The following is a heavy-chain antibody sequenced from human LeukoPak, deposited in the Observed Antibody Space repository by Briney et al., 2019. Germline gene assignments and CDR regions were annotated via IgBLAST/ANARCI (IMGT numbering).Heavy chain of an antibody. J-gene: IGHJ4*02. CDR1: GGSISSGDYY. D-gene: IGHD5-12*01. CDR2: IYYSGST. Sequence: SQTLSLTCTVSGGSISSGDYYWCWIRQHPGKGLEWIGYIYYSGSTYYNPSLKSRVTISVDTSKNQFSLKLGSVTAADTAVYYCARDGGRGSGYDYGYWGQGTLVTVSS. CDR3: ARDGGRGSGYDYGY. V-gene: IGHV4-31*03.